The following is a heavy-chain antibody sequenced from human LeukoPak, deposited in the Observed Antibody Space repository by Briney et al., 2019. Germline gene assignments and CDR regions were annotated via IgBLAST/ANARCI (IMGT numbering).Heavy chain of an antibody. CDR2: IYYSGST. D-gene: IGHD3-22*01. J-gene: IGHJ5*02. CDR1: GGSISSSSYY. CDR3: ARGSGTFYYDSSGYLNWFDP. V-gene: IGHV4-39*01. Sequence: KPSETLSLTCTVSGGSISSSSYYWGWIRQPPGKGLEWIGSIYYSGSTYQNPSLRSRVTISVDTSKNQFSLKLNSVTAADTAVYYCARGSGTFYYDSSGYLNWFDPWGQGTLVTASS.